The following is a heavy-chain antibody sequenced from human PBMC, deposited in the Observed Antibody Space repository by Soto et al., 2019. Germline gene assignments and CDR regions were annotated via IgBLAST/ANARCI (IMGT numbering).Heavy chain of an antibody. CDR1: GYTFNMYY. V-gene: IGHV1-46*02. CDR3: AREGAAAARMFDN. J-gene: IGHJ4*02. Sequence: QVQLVQSGAEVRNPGASVKLSCKASGYTFNMYYMHWVRQAPGQGLEWMGVINPNGDTTTYAQRFQGILTMTRDTSTSTVYLDLTSLRSEDTAVYYCAREGAAAARMFDNWGQGTLVTVSS. D-gene: IGHD6-13*01. CDR2: INPNGDTT.